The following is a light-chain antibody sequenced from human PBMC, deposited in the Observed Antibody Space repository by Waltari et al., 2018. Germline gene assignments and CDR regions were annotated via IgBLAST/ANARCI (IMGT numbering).Light chain of an antibody. CDR2: AVS. V-gene: IGLV2-11*01. Sequence: SALTHPRSVSRSPGQSVTISCTGTSSDVGGSNYLSWYQQHPGKAPKLMIYAVSKRPSGVPDRFSGSKSGNTASLTISGLQAEDEADYYCCSYAGSYTPLVFGGGTKLTVL. CDR1: SSDVGGSNY. J-gene: IGLJ2*01. CDR3: CSYAGSYTPLV.